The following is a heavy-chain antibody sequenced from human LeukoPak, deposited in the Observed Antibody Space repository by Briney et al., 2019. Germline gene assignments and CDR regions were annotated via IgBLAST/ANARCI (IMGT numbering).Heavy chain of an antibody. CDR2: SNCDGGGA. D-gene: IGHD2-2*01. CDR1: GISFVNNW. Sequence: GGALRLSWAASGISFVNNWMHWVRQGPGKGLVWISRSNCDGGGAIYADSVKGRFTISRDNSKNTLYLQMNSLSAEDTAVYYCAKDSRYCSSTSCKTEGAFDIWGQGTMVTVSS. CDR3: AKDSRYCSSTSCKTEGAFDI. V-gene: IGHV3-74*01. J-gene: IGHJ3*02.